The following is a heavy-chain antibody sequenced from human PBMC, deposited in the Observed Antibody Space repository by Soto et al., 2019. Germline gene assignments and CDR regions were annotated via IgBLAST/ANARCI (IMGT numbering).Heavy chain of an antibody. V-gene: IGHV4-59*08. Sequence: QVQLQESGPGLVKPSETLSLTCTVSGGSISSYYWSWIRQPPGKGLEWIGYIYYSGSTNYNPSLKSRVTISVDTSKNQFSLKLSSVTAADTAVYYCARLYSSSWYRGGWFDPWGQGTLVTVSS. J-gene: IGHJ5*02. CDR3: ARLYSSSWYRGGWFDP. CDR2: IYYSGST. D-gene: IGHD6-13*01. CDR1: GGSISSYY.